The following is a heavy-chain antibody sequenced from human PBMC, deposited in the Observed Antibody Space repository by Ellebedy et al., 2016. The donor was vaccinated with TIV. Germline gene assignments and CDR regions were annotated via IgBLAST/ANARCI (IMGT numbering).Heavy chain of an antibody. CDR2: IYHSGTT. Sequence: MPSETLSLTCAVSGDSINTNSWGSWVRQPPGKGLDWIGEIYHSGTTNYNPSLRSRVTISFDKSKNQFSLRLSSVTAADTAVYYCARVAAGTWGGIDFWGPGTLVTVSS. J-gene: IGHJ4*02. CDR1: GDSINTNSW. V-gene: IGHV4-4*02. CDR3: ARVAAGTWGGIDF. D-gene: IGHD6-13*01.